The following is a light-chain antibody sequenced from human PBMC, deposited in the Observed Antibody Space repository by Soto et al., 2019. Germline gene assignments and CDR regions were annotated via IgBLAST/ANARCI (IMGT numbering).Light chain of an antibody. J-gene: IGLJ1*01. Sequence: QSALTQPASVSGSPGQSITISCTGTSSDVGNYKYVSWYQQHPGKAPKPMIYEVSNRPSGVSNRFSGSKSGNTASLTISGLQAEDETDYYCFSYTSSGTYVFGTGTKVTLL. V-gene: IGLV2-14*01. CDR1: SSDVGNYKY. CDR3: FSYTSSGTYV. CDR2: EVS.